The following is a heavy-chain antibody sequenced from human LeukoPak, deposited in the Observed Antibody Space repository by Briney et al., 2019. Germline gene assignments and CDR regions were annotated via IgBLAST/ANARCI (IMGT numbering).Heavy chain of an antibody. CDR3: ARNHKIAARAENYYYMDV. V-gene: IGHV1-46*01. J-gene: IGHJ6*03. Sequence: ASVKVSCEASGYTFTSYYMHWVRQAPGQGLEWMGIIDPSGVSTTYAQKFQGRVTMTRDMSTSTVYMELNSLRSEDTAVYYCARNHKIAARAENYYYMDVWGKGTTVTVSS. CDR1: GYTFTSYY. D-gene: IGHD6-13*01. CDR2: IDPSGVST.